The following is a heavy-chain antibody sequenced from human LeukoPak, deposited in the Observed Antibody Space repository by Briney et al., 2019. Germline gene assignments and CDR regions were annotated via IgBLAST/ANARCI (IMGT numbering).Heavy chain of an antibody. CDR1: GGSISSYY. CDR2: IYYSGST. J-gene: IGHJ4*02. CDR3: ARWSRDGYSYFDY. D-gene: IGHD5-24*01. V-gene: IGHV4-59*01. Sequence: SETLSLTCTVSGGSISSYYWTWIRQPPGKGLEWIGYIYYSGSTNYNPSLKSRVTISLDTSKNQFSLKLSSVTAADTAVYYCARWSRDGYSYFDYWGQGTLVTVSS.